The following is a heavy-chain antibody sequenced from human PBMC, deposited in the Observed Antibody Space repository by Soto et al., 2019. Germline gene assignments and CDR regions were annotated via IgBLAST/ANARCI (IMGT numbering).Heavy chain of an antibody. CDR3: ARGGRSSSWYHASYYYYGMDV. CDR2: FHNSGSI. J-gene: IGHJ6*02. CDR1: GGSISDSNDH. V-gene: IGHV4-39*01. D-gene: IGHD6-13*01. Sequence: PSEILSLTCTVSGGSISDSNDHWGWIRQSPGQGLEWIGSFHNSGSIHYNPPFKSRATISVDTSKNQFSLKLSSVTAADTAVYYCARGGRSSSWYHASYYYYGMDVWGQGTTVTVSS.